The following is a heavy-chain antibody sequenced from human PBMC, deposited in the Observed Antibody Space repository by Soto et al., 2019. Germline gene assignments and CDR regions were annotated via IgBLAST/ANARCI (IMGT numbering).Heavy chain of an antibody. Sequence: GASVKVSCKASGYTFTGFYLHWVRQAPGQGLEWMGYINPNSGGTNYPQKFQGRVTMTRDTSSSTAYMELSRLTSDDTAVYYCAKTSMRGYSGFDLDYWGQGXLVTVYS. CDR2: INPNSGGT. D-gene: IGHD5-12*01. J-gene: IGHJ4*02. CDR1: GYTFTGFY. V-gene: IGHV1-2*02. CDR3: AKTSMRGYSGFDLDY.